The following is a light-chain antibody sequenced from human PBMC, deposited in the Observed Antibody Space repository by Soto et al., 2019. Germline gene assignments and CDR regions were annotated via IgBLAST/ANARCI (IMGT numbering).Light chain of an antibody. CDR1: QSVSSN. CDR3: QQYNNWPRT. V-gene: IGKV3-15*01. Sequence: EIELTQSPATLSLSPGEGARLXXRASQSVSSNLAWYQQKLGQAPRLXIYGASTRATDIPPRFSGSGSGTEFTLTISSLQSEDFAIYYCQQYNNWPRTFGQGTKVDIK. CDR2: GAS. J-gene: IGKJ1*01.